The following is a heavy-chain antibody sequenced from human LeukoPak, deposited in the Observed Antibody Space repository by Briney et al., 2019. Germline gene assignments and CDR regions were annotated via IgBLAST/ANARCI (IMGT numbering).Heavy chain of an antibody. CDR3: AKQAYASKVFDY. J-gene: IGHJ4*02. Sequence: GGSLRLSCAASGFTFSSYGMHWVRQAPGKGLEWVAVISYDGSNKYYADSVKGRFTISRDNSKNTLYLQMNSLRAEDTAVYYCAKQAYASKVFDYWGQGTLVTVSS. V-gene: IGHV3-30*18. CDR2: ISYDGSNK. D-gene: IGHD4-11*01. CDR1: GFTFSSYG.